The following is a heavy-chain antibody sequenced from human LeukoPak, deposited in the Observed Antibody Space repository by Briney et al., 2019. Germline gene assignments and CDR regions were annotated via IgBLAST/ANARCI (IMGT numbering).Heavy chain of an antibody. CDR1: GFTFSSYS. CDR3: ARAKYSRPDY. Sequence: GRSLRLSCTASGFTFSSYSMNWVRQAPGKGLEWVSYISSSSSTIYYADSVKGRFTISRDNAKNSLYPQMNSLRAEDTAVYYCARAKYSRPDYWGQGTLVTVSS. CDR2: ISSSSSTI. V-gene: IGHV3-48*01. J-gene: IGHJ4*02. D-gene: IGHD5-18*01.